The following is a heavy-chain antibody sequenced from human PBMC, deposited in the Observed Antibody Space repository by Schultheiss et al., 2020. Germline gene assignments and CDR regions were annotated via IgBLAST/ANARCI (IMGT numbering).Heavy chain of an antibody. CDR2: IYYSGST. CDR3: ARAYRGMDV. D-gene: IGHD3-16*01. V-gene: IGHV4-34*01. J-gene: IGHJ6*04. CDR1: GGSFSGYY. Sequence: SQTLSLTCAVYGGSFSGYYWGWIRQPPGKGLEWIGSIYYSGSTSYNPSLKSRVTISVDRSKNQFSLKLSSVTAADTAVYFCARAYRGMDVWGKGTTVTVSS.